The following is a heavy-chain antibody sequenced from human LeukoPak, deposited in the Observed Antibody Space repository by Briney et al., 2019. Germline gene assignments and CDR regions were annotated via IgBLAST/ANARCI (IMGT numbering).Heavy chain of an antibody. J-gene: IGHJ5*02. CDR3: ARLRIAGNWFDP. V-gene: IGHV5-10-1*01. D-gene: IGHD2-15*01. CDR1: GYSLTSYW. CDR2: IDPSDSYT. Sequence: GESLKTSCKGSGYSLTSYWISWVRQMPGKGLGCMGRIDPSDSYTNYSPSFQGHVTISADKPISTAYLQWSSLKASHTAMYYCARLRIAGNWFDPWGQGTLVTVSS.